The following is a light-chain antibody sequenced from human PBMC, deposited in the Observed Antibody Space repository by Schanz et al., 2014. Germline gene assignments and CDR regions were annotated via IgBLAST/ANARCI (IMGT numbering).Light chain of an antibody. CDR2: DTS. CDR3: QQRSNWLFT. Sequence: EIVLTQSPGTLSLSPGERATLSCGASQNVKSTYLAWYQQKPGLAPRLLIFDTSTRATGIPDRFSGSGSGTDFTLTISSLEPEDFAVYYCQQRSNWLFTFGPGTKVDIK. CDR1: QNVKSTY. V-gene: IGKV3D-20*02. J-gene: IGKJ3*01.